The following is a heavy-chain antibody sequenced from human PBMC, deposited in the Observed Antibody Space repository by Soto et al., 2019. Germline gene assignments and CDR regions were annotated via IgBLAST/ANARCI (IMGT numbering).Heavy chain of an antibody. D-gene: IGHD2-21*02. CDR3: AKGEPYCGGDCYSGDAFDI. J-gene: IGHJ3*02. Sequence: GSLRLSCAASGFTFSSYAMSWVRQAPGKGLEWVSAISGSGGSTYYADSVKGRFTISRDNSKNTLYLQMNSLRAEDTAVYYCAKGEPYCGGDCYSGDAFDIWGQGTMVTVSS. CDR2: ISGSGGST. CDR1: GFTFSSYA. V-gene: IGHV3-23*01.